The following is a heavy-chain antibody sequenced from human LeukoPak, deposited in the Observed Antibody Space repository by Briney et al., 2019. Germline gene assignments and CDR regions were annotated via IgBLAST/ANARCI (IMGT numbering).Heavy chain of an antibody. J-gene: IGHJ4*02. CDR2: IYYSGST. Sequence: PSETLSLTCTVSGGSISSGDYYWRWIRQPPGKGLEWIGYIYYSGSTYYNPSLKSRVTISVDTSKNQFSLKLSSVTAADTAVYYCARGPIDYDILTGPPDYWGQGTLVTVSP. CDR3: ARGPIDYDILTGPPDY. V-gene: IGHV4-30-4*01. D-gene: IGHD3-9*01. CDR1: GGSISSGDYY.